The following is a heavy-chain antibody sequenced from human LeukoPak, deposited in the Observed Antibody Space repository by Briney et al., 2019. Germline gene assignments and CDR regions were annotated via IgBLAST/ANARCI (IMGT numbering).Heavy chain of an antibody. J-gene: IGHJ4*02. CDR2: IYYSGST. CDR1: GGSISSSSYY. D-gene: IGHD2-2*01. V-gene: IGHV4-39*01. Sequence: SETLSLTCTVSGGSISSSSYYWGWIRQPPGKGLEWIGSIYYSGSTYYNPSLKSRVTISVDTSKNQFSLKLSSVTAADTAVYYCARQQRRIVVVPAAYKGGYFDYWGQGTLVTVSS. CDR3: ARQQRRIVVVPAAYKGGYFDY.